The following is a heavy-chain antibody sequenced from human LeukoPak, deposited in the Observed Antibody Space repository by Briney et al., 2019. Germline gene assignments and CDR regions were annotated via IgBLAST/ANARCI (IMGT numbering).Heavy chain of an antibody. J-gene: IGHJ4*02. D-gene: IGHD5-18*01. CDR1: GFTFKYHA. V-gene: IGHV3-9*01. Sequence: GGSLRLSCVASGFTFKYHAMHWVRQAPGKGLEWVAGINENSGSVGYADSVQGRFTISRDNAKNSLYLQMNSLRAEDTALYYCARDRGGKVDTGAIEYWGQGTLVTVSS. CDR2: INENSGSV. CDR3: ARDRGGKVDTGAIEY.